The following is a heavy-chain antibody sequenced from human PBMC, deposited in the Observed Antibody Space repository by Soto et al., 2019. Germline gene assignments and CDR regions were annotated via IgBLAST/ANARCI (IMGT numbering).Heavy chain of an antibody. Sequence: QVQLVQSGAEVKKPGASVKVSCKTSGYTFTSYDISWVRQATGQGLEWMGWMNPNSGNTGYAQKFQGRVTMTRNTPIGTAYMDLRSLRSEDTAVYYCAGEVVSRGMDVWGQGTTVTVSS. CDR1: GYTFTSYD. J-gene: IGHJ6*02. V-gene: IGHV1-8*01. CDR3: AGEVVSRGMDV. D-gene: IGHD3-22*01. CDR2: MNPNSGNT.